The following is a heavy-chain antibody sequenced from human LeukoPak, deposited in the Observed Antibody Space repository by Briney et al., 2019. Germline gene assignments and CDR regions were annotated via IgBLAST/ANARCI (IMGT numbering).Heavy chain of an antibody. V-gene: IGHV4-59*01. Sequence: PSETLSLTCTVSGGSISSYFWSWIRQPPGKEPECIGYIYNSGSTKYNPSLKSRVTISVDTSKNQFSLKLSSVATADTAVYYCATSIAAAGTLDYGGQGTLVTVSS. D-gene: IGHD6-13*01. J-gene: IGHJ4*02. CDR1: GGSISSYF. CDR3: ATSIAAAGTLDY. CDR2: IYNSGST.